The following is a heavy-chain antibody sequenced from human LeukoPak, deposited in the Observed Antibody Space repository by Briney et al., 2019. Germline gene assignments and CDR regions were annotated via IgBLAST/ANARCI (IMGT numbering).Heavy chain of an antibody. CDR2: IYGDGTT. V-gene: IGHV3-66*02. CDR3: ARDRAGAQNWVELDP. D-gene: IGHD7-27*01. CDR1: GFTVSNDY. Sequence: GGSLRLSCAASGFTVSNDYMAWVRQAPGRGLEWVSLIYGDGTTFYTDSVKGRFTISRDNFKNTMYLQMNSLRPEDTALYYCARDRAGAQNWVELDPWGQGTLVTVSS. J-gene: IGHJ5*02.